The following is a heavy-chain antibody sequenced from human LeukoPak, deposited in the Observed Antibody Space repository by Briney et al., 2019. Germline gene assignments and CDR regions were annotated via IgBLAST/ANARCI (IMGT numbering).Heavy chain of an antibody. CDR3: AKWLRSPYFFDS. CDR2: LSGSGANT. CDR1: GFTFSSYA. V-gene: IGHV3-23*01. J-gene: IGHJ4*02. Sequence: PGGSLRLSCVDSGFTFSSYAMSWVRQAPGKGLEWVSSLSGSGANTYYADSVTGRFTVSRDNSKNTLYLQMNSLRAEDTAIYYCAKWLRSPYFFDSWGQGTLVTVSS. D-gene: IGHD5-12*01.